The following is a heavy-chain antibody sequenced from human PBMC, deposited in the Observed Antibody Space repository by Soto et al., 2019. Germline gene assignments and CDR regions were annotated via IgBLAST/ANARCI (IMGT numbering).Heavy chain of an antibody. J-gene: IGHJ6*02. Sequence: QVQLQESGPGLVKPSETLSLTCTVSGGSVSSGSYYWSWIRQPPGKGLEWIGYIYYSGSTNYNPSLRSRVTISVNTSKNQFSLKLSSVTAADTAVYYCARYSSRFYYGMDVWGQRTTVTVSS. CDR3: ARYSSRFYYGMDV. D-gene: IGHD6-13*01. V-gene: IGHV4-61*01. CDR1: GGSVSSGSYY. CDR2: IYYSGST.